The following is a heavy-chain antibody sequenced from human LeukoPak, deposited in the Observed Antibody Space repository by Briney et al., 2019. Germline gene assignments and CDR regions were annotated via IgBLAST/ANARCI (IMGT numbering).Heavy chain of an antibody. D-gene: IGHD6-13*01. Sequence: SETLSLTCAVYGGSFSGYYWSWIRQPPGKGLEWIGEINHSGSTNYNPSLRSRVTISVDTSKNQFSLKLSSVTAADTAVYYCASWTGIAAAGTGWFDPWGQGTLVTVSS. CDR3: ASWTGIAAAGTGWFDP. CDR1: GGSFSGYY. J-gene: IGHJ5*02. V-gene: IGHV4-34*01. CDR2: INHSGST.